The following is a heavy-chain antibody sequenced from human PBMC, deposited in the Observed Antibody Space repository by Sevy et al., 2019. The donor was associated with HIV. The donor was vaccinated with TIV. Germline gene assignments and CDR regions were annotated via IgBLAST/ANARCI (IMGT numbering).Heavy chain of an antibody. CDR1: GFTFSSYS. CDR2: ISSSSSYI. D-gene: IGHD2-2*01. J-gene: IGHJ6*04. CDR3: GREGASGGDIVVVPAAMEVDV. Sequence: GGSLRLSCAASGFTFSSYSMNWVRQAPGKGLEWVSSISSSSSYIYYADSVKGRFTISRDNAKNSLYLQMNSLRAEDTVLYYYGREGASGGDIVVVPAAMEVDVWGKGTTVTVSS. V-gene: IGHV3-21*01.